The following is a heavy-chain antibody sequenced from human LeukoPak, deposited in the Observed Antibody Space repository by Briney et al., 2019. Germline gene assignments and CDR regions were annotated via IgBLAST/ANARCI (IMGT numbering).Heavy chain of an antibody. D-gene: IGHD4-23*01. CDR3: ARHYGGNSVTAGFQY. Sequence: SVKVSCKASGGTFSSYAISWVRQASGHGLEWIGRIIPILAITHYAQRFEGRVTITADESATTAHMELSSLTSEDTALYFCARHYGGNSVTAGFQYWGQGTLVTVSS. CDR1: GGTFSSYA. V-gene: IGHV1-69*04. CDR2: IIPILAIT. J-gene: IGHJ1*01.